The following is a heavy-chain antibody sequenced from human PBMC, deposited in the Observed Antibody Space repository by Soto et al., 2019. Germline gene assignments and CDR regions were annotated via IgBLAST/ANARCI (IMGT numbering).Heavy chain of an antibody. V-gene: IGHV3-23*01. CDR1: GFTFSSYA. CDR3: AKSSSLVVPAAQLDP. J-gene: IGHJ5*02. CDR2: ISGSGGST. Sequence: GGSLRLSCAAPGFTFSSYAMSWVRQAPGKGLEWVSAISGSGGSTYSADSVKGRFTISRDNSKNTLYLQMNSLRVEDTAVYYCAKSSSLVVPAAQLDPWGQGTLVTVSS. D-gene: IGHD2-2*01.